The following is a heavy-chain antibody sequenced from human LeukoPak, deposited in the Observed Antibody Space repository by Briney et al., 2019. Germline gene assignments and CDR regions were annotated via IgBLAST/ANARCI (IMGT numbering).Heavy chain of an antibody. Sequence: SETLSLTCTVSGGSISSSSYYWGWIRQPPGKGLEWIGSIYYSGSTCYNPSLKSRVTISVDTSKNQFSLKVNSVTAADTAVFYCARLPGVPAATYMDVWGKGTTVTVSS. CDR3: ARLPGVPAATYMDV. V-gene: IGHV4-39*01. CDR2: IYYSGST. J-gene: IGHJ6*03. D-gene: IGHD2-2*01. CDR1: GGSISSSSYY.